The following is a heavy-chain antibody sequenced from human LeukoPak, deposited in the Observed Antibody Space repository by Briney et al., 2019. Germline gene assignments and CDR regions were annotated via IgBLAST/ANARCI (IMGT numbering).Heavy chain of an antibody. J-gene: IGHJ4*02. CDR1: GFAFSSYH. V-gene: IGHV3-23*01. D-gene: IGHD3-10*01. CDR2: VTASSDNI. Sequence: GGSLRLSCVGSGFAFSSYHLSWVRQIPGKGLEWLSVVTASSDNIYYADSVRGRFIISRDNSEDTLYLQMNGLRAEDSALYYCANLQKGNYKANFWGQGTLVTVSS. CDR3: ANLQKGNYKANF.